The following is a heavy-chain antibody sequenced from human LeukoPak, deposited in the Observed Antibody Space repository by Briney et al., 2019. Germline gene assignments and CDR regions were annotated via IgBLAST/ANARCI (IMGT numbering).Heavy chain of an antibody. V-gene: IGHV1-69*05. CDR3: ARQYGDYRFSYYYYMDV. J-gene: IGHJ6*03. CDR2: IIPIFGTA. CDR1: GGTFSSYA. D-gene: IGHD4-17*01. Sequence: SVKASCKASGGTFSSYAISWVRQAPGQGLEWMGGIIPIFGTANYAQKFQGRVTITTDESTSTAYMELSSLRSEDTAVYYCARQYGDYRFSYYYYMDVWGKGTTVTVSS.